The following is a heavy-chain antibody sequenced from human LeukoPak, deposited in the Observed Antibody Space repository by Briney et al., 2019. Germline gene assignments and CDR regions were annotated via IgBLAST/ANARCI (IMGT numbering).Heavy chain of an antibody. Sequence: QSGGSLRLSCAASGFTFGSYGMHWVRQAPGKGLEWVTFIRSDGSNKYYADSVKGRFTIPRDNSKNTLYLQMNTLIADDTGVYYCAKGVKRIVVVTAQHYLDYWGQGTLVTVSS. CDR1: GFTFGSYG. CDR2: IRSDGSNK. CDR3: AKGVKRIVVVTAQHYLDY. D-gene: IGHD2-21*02. J-gene: IGHJ4*02. V-gene: IGHV3-30*02.